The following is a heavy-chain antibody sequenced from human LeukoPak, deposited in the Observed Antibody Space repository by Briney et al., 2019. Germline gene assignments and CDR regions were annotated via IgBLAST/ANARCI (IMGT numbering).Heavy chain of an antibody. D-gene: IGHD3-10*01. CDR1: GYTFTSYA. CDR3: ARDDRKYYYGSGSYYIN. J-gene: IGHJ4*02. Sequence: ASVKVSCKASGYTFTSYAISWVRQAPGQGLEWMGWINVYNGNINYAQKLQGRVTMTTDTSTSTAYMELRSLGSDDTAVYYCARDDRKYYYGSGSYYINWGQGTLVTVSS. V-gene: IGHV1-18*01. CDR2: INVYNGNI.